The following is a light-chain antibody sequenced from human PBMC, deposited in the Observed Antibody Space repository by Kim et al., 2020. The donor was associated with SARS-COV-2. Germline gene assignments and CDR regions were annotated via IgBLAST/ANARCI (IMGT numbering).Light chain of an antibody. CDR2: GAS. V-gene: IGKV3-20*01. CDR3: QQYDTSPVMYT. CDR1: QSGSSSY. J-gene: IGKJ2*01. Sequence: PGERATLSCTASQSGSSSYLAWYQQKPGQAPRLLIYGASSRATGIPDRFSGSGSGTDFTLTINRLAPEDFAVYYCQQYDTSPVMYTFGQGTKLEI.